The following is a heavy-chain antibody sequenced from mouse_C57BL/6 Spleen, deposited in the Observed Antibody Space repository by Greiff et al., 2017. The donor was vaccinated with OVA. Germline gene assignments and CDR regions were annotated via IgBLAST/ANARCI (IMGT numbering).Heavy chain of an antibody. CDR3: TRDYYGSSTWFAY. CDR2: ISSGGDDI. J-gene: IGHJ3*01. CDR1: GFTFSSYA. D-gene: IGHD1-1*01. Sequence: EVHLVESGAGLVKPGGSLKLSCAASGFTFSSYAMSWVRQTPEKRLEWVAYISSGGDDIYYADTVKGRFTISRDNARNTLYLQMSSLKSEDTAMYYCTRDYYGSSTWFAYWGQGTLVTVSA. V-gene: IGHV5-9-1*02.